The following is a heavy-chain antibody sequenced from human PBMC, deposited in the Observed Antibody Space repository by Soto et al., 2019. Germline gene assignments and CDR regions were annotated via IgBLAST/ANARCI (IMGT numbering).Heavy chain of an antibody. CDR2: INAGNGNT. Sequence: ASVKVSCKASGYTFTSYAMHWVRQAPGQGLEWMGWINAGNGNTKYSQKFQGRVTITRDTSASTAYMELSSLRSEDTAVFYCARDGLWFGELWDYFDYWGQGTLVTVSS. J-gene: IGHJ4*02. CDR3: ARDGLWFGELWDYFDY. CDR1: GYTFTSYA. V-gene: IGHV1-3*01. D-gene: IGHD3-10*01.